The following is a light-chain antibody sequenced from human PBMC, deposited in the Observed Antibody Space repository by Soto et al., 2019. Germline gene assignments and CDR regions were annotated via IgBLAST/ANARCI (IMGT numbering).Light chain of an antibody. J-gene: IGKJ5*01. CDR2: DVS. CDR3: QQYGGSPIT. V-gene: IGKV1-5*01. Sequence: DIQMTQSPSTLSATAGDRVTITCRASQSITTWLAWYQQRPGKAPKLLIYDVSSLQSGVPSRFSGSGSGTDFTLTISRLEPEDFALYHCQQYGGSPITFGQGTRLEIK. CDR1: QSITTW.